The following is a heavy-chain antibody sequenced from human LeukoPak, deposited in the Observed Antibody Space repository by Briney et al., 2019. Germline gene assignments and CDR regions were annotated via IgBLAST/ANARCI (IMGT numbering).Heavy chain of an antibody. CDR1: GFTFDDYA. J-gene: IGHJ4*02. CDR2: ISWNSGSI. CDR3: AKDGDSSSRYPSPYYFGY. D-gene: IGHD6-13*01. Sequence: GRSLRLSCAASGFTFDDYAMHWVRQAPGKGLEWVSGISWNSGSIGYADSVKGRFTISRDNAKNSLYLQMNSLRAEDTALYYCAKDGDSSSRYPSPYYFGYWGQGTLVTVSS. V-gene: IGHV3-9*01.